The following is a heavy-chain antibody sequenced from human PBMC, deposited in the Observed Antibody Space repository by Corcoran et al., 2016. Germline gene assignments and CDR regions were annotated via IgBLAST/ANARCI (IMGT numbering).Heavy chain of an antibody. V-gene: IGHV1-46*01. Sequence: QVQLVQSGAEVKKPGASVKVSCKASGYTFTSYYMHWVRQAPGQGLEWMGIINPSGGSTSYAQKFQGRVTMTRDTSTSTVYMELSSLRSEDTAVYYCAGQQAAAAGTGAVDYWGQGTLVTVSS. CDR3: AGQQAAAAGTGAVDY. CDR2: INPSGGST. D-gene: IGHD6-13*01. CDR1: GYTFTSYY. J-gene: IGHJ4*02.